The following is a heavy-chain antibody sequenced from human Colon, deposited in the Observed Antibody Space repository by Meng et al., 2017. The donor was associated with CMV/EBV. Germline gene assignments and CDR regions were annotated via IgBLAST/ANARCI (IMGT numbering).Heavy chain of an antibody. CDR2: IPYDGENE. J-gene: IGHJ5*02. D-gene: IGHD4-17*01. CDR3: TRAISGDYDSGWFDP. V-gene: IGHV3-30*04. Sequence: GESLKISCAGSGFTFSYYAMHWVRQAPGKGLEWVAVIPYDGENEYYADSVKGRFTISRDNSKNTLYLQMNSLRAEDTAVYYCTRAISGDYDSGWFDPWGQGTLVTVSS. CDR1: GFTFSYYA.